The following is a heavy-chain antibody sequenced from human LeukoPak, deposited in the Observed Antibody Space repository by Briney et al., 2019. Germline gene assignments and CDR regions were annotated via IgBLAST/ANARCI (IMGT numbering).Heavy chain of an antibody. D-gene: IGHD3-10*01. CDR1: GFTFSNYW. CDR3: ARDGPRGGFDY. J-gene: IGHJ4*02. Sequence: GGSLRLSCAASGFTFSNYWMSRVRQAPGKGLEWVANIKQDGSEKNCVDSVKGRFTISRDNATNSLYLQMNSLRAEDTAVYYCARDGPRGGFDYWGQGTLVTVSS. CDR2: IKQDGSEK. V-gene: IGHV3-7*01.